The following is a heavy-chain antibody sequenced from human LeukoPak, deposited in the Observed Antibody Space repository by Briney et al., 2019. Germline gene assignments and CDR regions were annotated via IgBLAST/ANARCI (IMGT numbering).Heavy chain of an antibody. J-gene: IGHJ2*01. V-gene: IGHV4-4*07. Sequence: SXTLSLTCTVSGGSISSYYWSWIRQPAGKGGEGVGRIYRSGSTNYSPSLKRRVTISVDTSKNEFSLKRRSVTAADTAVYYCARVDGNWDFPFDLWGRGTLVTVSS. CDR2: IYRSGST. CDR1: GGSISSYY. CDR3: ARVDGNWDFPFDL. D-gene: IGHD7-27*01.